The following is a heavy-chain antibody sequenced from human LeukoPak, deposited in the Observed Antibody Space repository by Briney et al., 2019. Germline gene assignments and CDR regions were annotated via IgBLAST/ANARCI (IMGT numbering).Heavy chain of an antibody. D-gene: IGHD3-3*01. V-gene: IGHV3-23*01. Sequence: GGSLRLSCSASGFTFINYAITWVSQSPGKGLIWVSTFTAGGTTTYYADSVKGRFTTSRDTSTNTLYLHMNSLRAEDTAVYSCCFGVTSSVFFDYWGRDPWSPSPQ. CDR3: CFGVTSSVFFDY. CDR2: FTAGGTTT. CDR1: GFTFINYA. J-gene: IGHJ4*02.